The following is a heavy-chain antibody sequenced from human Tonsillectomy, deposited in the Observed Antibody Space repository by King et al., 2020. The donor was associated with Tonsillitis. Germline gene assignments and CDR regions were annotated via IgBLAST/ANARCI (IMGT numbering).Heavy chain of an antibody. CDR3: ARDFGXXSSCYQLYYFDY. D-gene: IGHD3-22*01. CDR2: ISFDGSNK. J-gene: IGHJ4*02. V-gene: IGHV3-30*01. CDR1: GFTFSSYA. Sequence: QLVQSGGGVVQPGRSLRLSCAASGFTFSSYAMHWVRQAPGKGLEWVAVISFDGSNKYYADSVKGRFTISRDNSKNTLYLQMNSLRAEDTAVYYCARDFGXXSSCYQLYYFDYXGQGTLVTVSS.